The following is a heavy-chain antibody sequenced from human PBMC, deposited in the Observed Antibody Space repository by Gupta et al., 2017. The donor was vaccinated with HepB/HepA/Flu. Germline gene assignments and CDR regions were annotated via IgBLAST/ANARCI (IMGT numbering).Heavy chain of an antibody. CDR3: AGRGGSYVEVVDV. Sequence: EVQLVVSGGGLVQPGGSLRLGFAASGVPIRSYDVHWVRQAPGKGLERVSYISSSGSPIYYADSVKGRFTISRDNAKNSLYLQMNSLRAEDTAVYYCAGRGGSYVEVVDVWGQGTTVTVSS. V-gene: IGHV3-48*03. J-gene: IGHJ6*02. CDR1: GVPIRSYD. CDR2: ISSSGSPI. D-gene: IGHD1-26*01.